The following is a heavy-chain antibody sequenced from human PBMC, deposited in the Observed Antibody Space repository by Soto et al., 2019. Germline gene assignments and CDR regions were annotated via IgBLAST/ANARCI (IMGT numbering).Heavy chain of an antibody. V-gene: IGHV3-23*01. Sequence: EVQLLESGGGLVQPGGSLRLSCVASGFTFDTYAMSWVRQAPGKGLEWVSGFSNSGGTTYYADSVKGRFTISRDNSRNTLYLQMDSLTTGDTAIYYYARDFWGLSQFDYWGQGTLVTVSS. J-gene: IGHJ4*02. CDR2: FSNSGGTT. CDR3: ARDFWGLSQFDY. CDR1: GFTFDTYA. D-gene: IGHD3-16*01.